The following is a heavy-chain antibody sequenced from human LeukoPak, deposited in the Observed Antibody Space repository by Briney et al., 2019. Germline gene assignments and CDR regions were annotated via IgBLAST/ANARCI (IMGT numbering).Heavy chain of an antibody. V-gene: IGHV3-23*01. CDR2: ISDSGTGP. CDR1: GITFSSYG. Sequence: GGSLRLSCAASGITFSSYGMNWVRQAPGKGLDWVSDISDSGTGPYYADSVKGRFTISRDNSKNTLYLQMNSLRAEDTAVYYCAKLLHYDSSGYFETDAFDIWGQGTMVTVSS. J-gene: IGHJ3*02. D-gene: IGHD3-22*01. CDR3: AKLLHYDSSGYFETDAFDI.